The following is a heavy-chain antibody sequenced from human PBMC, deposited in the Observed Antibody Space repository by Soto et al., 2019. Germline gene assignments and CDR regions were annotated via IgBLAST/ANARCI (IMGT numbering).Heavy chain of an antibody. V-gene: IGHV3-30*03. CDR2: IAFDGRNK. CDR3: ARVQCGGECYGQFDY. CDR1: GFMFSSYG. D-gene: IGHD2-21*01. J-gene: IGHJ4*02. Sequence: GGSLRLSCAASGFMFSSYGMHWVRQAPGNGLEWVAVIAFDGRNKYYADSVKGRFTISRDNYKNTLYLQLNSLRAEDTAVYYCARVQCGGECYGQFDYWGQGTLVTVSS.